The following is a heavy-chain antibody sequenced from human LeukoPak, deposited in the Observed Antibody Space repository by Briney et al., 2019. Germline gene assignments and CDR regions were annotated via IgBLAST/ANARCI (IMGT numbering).Heavy chain of an antibody. CDR1: GFTFSNYW. CDR2: INSDGSST. CDR3: ARGYSYGYRIDY. J-gene: IGHJ4*02. D-gene: IGHD5-18*01. V-gene: IGHV3-74*01. Sequence: PGGSLRLSCATSGFTFSNYWMHWVRQAPGKGLVWVSRINSDGSSTSYADSVKGRFTISRDNAKRTLYLQMNSLRAEDTAVYYCARGYSYGYRIDYWGQGTLVTVSS.